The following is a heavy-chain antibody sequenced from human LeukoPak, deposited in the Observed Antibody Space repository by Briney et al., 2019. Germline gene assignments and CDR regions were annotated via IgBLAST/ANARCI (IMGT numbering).Heavy chain of an antibody. CDR2: INHSGST. CDR1: GGSFSGYY. D-gene: IGHD2-2*01. CDR3: ASLWPYQLSAFDI. Sequence: SETLSLTCAVYGGSFSGYYWSWIRQPPGKGLEWIGEINHSGSTNYNPPLKSRVTISVDTSKNQFSLKLSSVTVADTAVYYCASLWPYQLSAFDIWGQGTMVTVSS. J-gene: IGHJ3*02. V-gene: IGHV4-34*01.